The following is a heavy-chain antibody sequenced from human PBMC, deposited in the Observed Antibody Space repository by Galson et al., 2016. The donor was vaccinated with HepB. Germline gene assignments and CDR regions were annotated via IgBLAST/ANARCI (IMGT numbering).Heavy chain of an antibody. D-gene: IGHD3-10*01. V-gene: IGHV3-7*03. CDR1: GFSFSRYW. Sequence: SLRLSCAASGFSFSRYWMSWVRQAPGKGLEWVANIKHDGSEKYYVDSVKGRFTISRDNAKNSLSLQMNSLRAEDTAVYYCASAWTGSYVCYFDSWGQGTLVTVSS. CDR2: IKHDGSEK. J-gene: IGHJ4*02. CDR3: ASAWTGSYVCYFDS.